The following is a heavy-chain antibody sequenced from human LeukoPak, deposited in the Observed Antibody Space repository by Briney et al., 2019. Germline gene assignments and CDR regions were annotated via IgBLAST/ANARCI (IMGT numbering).Heavy chain of an antibody. CDR2: IYHSGST. V-gene: IGHV4-38-2*02. CDR3: AWERQQLRLYYYYYYMDV. Sequence: SETLSLTCTVSGYSISSGYSWGWIRQPPGKGLEWIGSIYHSGSTYYNPSLKSRVTISVDTSKNQFSLKLSSVTAADTAVYYCAWERQQLRLYYYYYYMDVWGKGTTVTISS. J-gene: IGHJ6*03. CDR1: GYSISSGYS. D-gene: IGHD6-13*01.